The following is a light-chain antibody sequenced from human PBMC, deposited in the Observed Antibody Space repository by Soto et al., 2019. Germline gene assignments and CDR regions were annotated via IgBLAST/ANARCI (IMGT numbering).Light chain of an antibody. J-gene: IGKJ1*01. V-gene: IGKV3-20*01. CDR1: QSLSSSY. CDR2: GAS. CDR3: QHYGSSPWT. Sequence: EIVLTQSPGTLSLSPGERATLSCRASQSLSSSYLAWYQQKPGQAPRLLISGASSRATGIPVRFSGSGSGTDFTLTISRLEPEDFAIYYCQHYGSSPWTFGPGTKVEIK.